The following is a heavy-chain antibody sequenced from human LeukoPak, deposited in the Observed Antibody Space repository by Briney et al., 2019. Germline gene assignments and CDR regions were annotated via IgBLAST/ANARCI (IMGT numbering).Heavy chain of an antibody. CDR1: GFTVSNNY. D-gene: IGHD6-13*01. V-gene: IGHV3-33*08. Sequence: GGSLRLSCAASGFTVSNNYMNWVRQAPGKGLEWVAVIWYDASNRYYADSVKGRFTISRDNSKNTLYLQMNSLRAEDTAVYFCARDLAAAATWFDPWGQGTLVTVSS. J-gene: IGHJ5*02. CDR3: ARDLAAAATWFDP. CDR2: IWYDASNR.